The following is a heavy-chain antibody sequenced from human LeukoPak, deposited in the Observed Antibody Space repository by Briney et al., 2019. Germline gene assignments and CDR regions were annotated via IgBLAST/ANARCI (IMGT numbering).Heavy chain of an antibody. CDR2: INHSGST. J-gene: IGHJ4*02. V-gene: IGHV4-34*01. Sequence: NPSETLSLTCAVYGGSFSGYYWSWIRQPPGKGLEWIGEINHSGSTNYNPSLKSRVTISVDTSKNQFSLKLSSVTAADTAVYYCARGVGHVANWGQGTLVTVSS. CDR3: ARGVGHVAN. CDR1: GGSFSGYY. D-gene: IGHD2-21*01.